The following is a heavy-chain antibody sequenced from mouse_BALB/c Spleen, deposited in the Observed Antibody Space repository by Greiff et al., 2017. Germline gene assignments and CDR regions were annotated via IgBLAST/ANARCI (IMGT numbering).Heavy chain of an antibody. CDR2: ISSGGST. CDR3: AREREYDYAMDY. V-gene: IGHV5-6-5*01. J-gene: IGHJ3*01. D-gene: IGHD2-14*01. Sequence: EVQLVESGGGLVKPGGSLKLSCAASGFTFSSYAMSWVRQTPEKRLEWVASISSGGSTYYPDSVKGRFTISRDNARNILYLQMSSLRSEDTAMYYCAREREYDYAMDYWGQGTLVTVSA. CDR1: GFTFSSYA.